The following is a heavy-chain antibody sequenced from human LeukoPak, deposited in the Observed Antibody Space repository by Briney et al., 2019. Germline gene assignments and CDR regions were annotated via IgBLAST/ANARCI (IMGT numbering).Heavy chain of an antibody. CDR2: ISFDGRDK. J-gene: IGHJ6*03. D-gene: IGHD7-27*01. V-gene: IGHV3-30*04. Sequence: GGSLRLSCAASGFTFSNYAMSWVRQAPGKGLEWVALISFDGRDKQYADSVKGRFTISRDNSKNTLYLQMNSLRAEDTAVYYCAKAWGTYYYYYYMDVWGKGTTVTVSS. CDR1: GFTFSNYA. CDR3: AKAWGTYYYYYYMDV.